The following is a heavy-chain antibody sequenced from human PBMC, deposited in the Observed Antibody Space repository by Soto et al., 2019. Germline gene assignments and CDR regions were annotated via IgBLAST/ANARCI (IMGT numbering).Heavy chain of an antibody. Sequence: ASVKVSCKASGYTFTSYYMHWVRQAPGQGLEWMGIINPSGGSTSYAQKFQGRVTMTRDTSTSTVYMELSSLRSEDTAVYYCARGGRSDIVLRVYAKYYYYYMDVWGKGTTVTVSS. D-gene: IGHD2-8*01. J-gene: IGHJ6*03. CDR2: INPSGGST. CDR1: GYTFTSYY. V-gene: IGHV1-46*03. CDR3: ARGGRSDIVLRVYAKYYYYYMDV.